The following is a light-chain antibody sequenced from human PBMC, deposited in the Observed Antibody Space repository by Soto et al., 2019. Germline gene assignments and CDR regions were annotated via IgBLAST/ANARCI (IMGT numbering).Light chain of an antibody. Sequence: EIVLTQSPGTLSLSPGERATLSCRASQRVSSSYLAWHQQKPGQAPRQLIYGASSRATGIPDRFSGSGSGTDFTLTITRLETEDFAVYYCQHYRTSFGGGTRVEIK. CDR2: GAS. V-gene: IGKV3-20*01. CDR3: QHYRTS. J-gene: IGKJ4*01. CDR1: QRVSSSY.